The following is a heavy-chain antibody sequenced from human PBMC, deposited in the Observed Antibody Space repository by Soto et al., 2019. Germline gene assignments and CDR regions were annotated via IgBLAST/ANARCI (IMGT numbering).Heavy chain of an antibody. Sequence: QLLLQESGSGLVKPSQTLSLTCAVSGGCISSGGYSWSWIRQPPGKALEWSGYIYNSGSTYYIPSLKSRVTISVDRSQNPFSAKLSPVPAPDTAVYYCVRVPDYWGQGTLVTVSS. CDR2: IYNSGST. V-gene: IGHV4-30-2*01. J-gene: IGHJ4*02. CDR1: GGCISSGGYS. CDR3: VRVPDY.